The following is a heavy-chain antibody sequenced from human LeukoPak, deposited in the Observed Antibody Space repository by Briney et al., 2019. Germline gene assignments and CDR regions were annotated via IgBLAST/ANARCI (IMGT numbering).Heavy chain of an antibody. CDR2: ISGTSNTI. CDR3: ARDLGSYTSGWYMGFDY. CDR1: EFTFSTYS. Sequence: PGGSLRLSCVASEFTFSTYSMNWVRQAPGKGLEWVSYISGTSNTIYYADSVKGRFTISRDNAKNSLYLQVNSLRAEDTAIYYCARDLGSYTSGWYMGFDYWDQGTLVTVSS. D-gene: IGHD6-19*01. V-gene: IGHV3-48*01. J-gene: IGHJ4*02.